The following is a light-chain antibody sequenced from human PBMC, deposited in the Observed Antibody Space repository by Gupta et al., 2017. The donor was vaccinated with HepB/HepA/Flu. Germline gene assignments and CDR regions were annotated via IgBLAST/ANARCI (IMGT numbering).Light chain of an antibody. CDR2: EVT. CDR3: CSSAGRGTYVL. V-gene: IGLV2-23*02. CDR1: SSDVGNYNL. J-gene: IGLJ3*02. Sequence: QSALTQPASLSASPGPSITISCTGTSSDVGNYNLVSWYQFHPGKAHKLISSEVTKRPSGVSNRFAGSKSGNTASRPISGLQAEDEADYYCCSSAGRGTYVLFGGGTKLTVL.